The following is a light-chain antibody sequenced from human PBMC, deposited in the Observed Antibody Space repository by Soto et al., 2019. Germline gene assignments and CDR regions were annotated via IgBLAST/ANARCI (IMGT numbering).Light chain of an antibody. J-gene: IGLJ1*01. CDR2: DVF. CDR1: SSDVGGYNF. CDR3: CSYAGTYTHYV. V-gene: IGLV2-11*01. Sequence: QSALTQPRSVSGSPGQSVTISCTATSSDVGGYNFVSWYQHHPGKAPKLLIYDVFKRPSGVPDRFSGSKSGYTASLTISGLQAEDESEYYCCSYAGTYTHYVFGTGTKVTV.